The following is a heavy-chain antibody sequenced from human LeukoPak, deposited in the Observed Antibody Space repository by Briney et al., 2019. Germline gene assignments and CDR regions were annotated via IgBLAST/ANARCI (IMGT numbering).Heavy chain of an antibody. Sequence: SETLSLTCAVSGGYVNRGTFFWTWIRKPPGKGLEWIGYISNSGSTNYHPSLKSRVTISVDRSKNQFSLKLSSVTAADTAVYYCARGPNGEDYFDYWGQGTLVTVSS. CDR2: ISNSGST. J-gene: IGHJ4*02. D-gene: IGHD3-10*01. CDR3: ARGPNGEDYFDY. CDR1: GGYVNRGTFF. V-gene: IGHV4-61*01.